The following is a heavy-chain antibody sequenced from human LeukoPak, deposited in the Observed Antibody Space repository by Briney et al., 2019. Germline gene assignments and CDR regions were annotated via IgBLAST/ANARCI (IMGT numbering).Heavy chain of an antibody. CDR2: ITTSTGNP. V-gene: IGHV7-4-1*02. CDR1: GYTFTTYG. D-gene: IGHD1-26*01. J-gene: IGHJ4*02. CDR3: ARDSASILFDY. Sequence: ASVKVSCKASGYTFTTYGISWVRQAPGQGLEWMGWITTSTGNPTYARGFTGRFVFSLDTSVSTAYLQISSLEAEDTAVYYCARDSASILFDYWGQGTLVTVSS.